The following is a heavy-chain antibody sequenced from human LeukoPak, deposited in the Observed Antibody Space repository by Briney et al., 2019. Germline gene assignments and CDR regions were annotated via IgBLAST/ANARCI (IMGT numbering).Heavy chain of an antibody. J-gene: IGHJ4*02. CDR2: IHAIEGT. CDR1: GDSLSGHY. V-gene: IGHV4-34*01. D-gene: IGHD3-22*01. CDR3: ASGTDSRKLGY. Sequence: SETLSLTCAVSGDSLSGHYWDWIRQPPGKGLEWIGEIHAIEGTNYNPSLRSRVTVSLDTSKNQFSLRMTSVTAADTAVYYRASGTDSRKLGYWGQGTLVTVSS.